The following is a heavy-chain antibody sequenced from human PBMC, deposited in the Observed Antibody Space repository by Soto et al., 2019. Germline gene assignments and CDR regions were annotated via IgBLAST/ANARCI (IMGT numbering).Heavy chain of an antibody. J-gene: IGHJ4*02. CDR1: GFTFSSYA. Sequence: PGGSLRLSCAASGFTFSSYAMSWVRQAPGKGLEWVSAISGSGGSTYYADSVKGRFTISRDNSKNTLYLQMNSLRAEDTAVYYCAKCPVGSSCEYYFDYWGQGTLVTVSS. V-gene: IGHV3-23*01. CDR3: AKCPVGSSCEYYFDY. D-gene: IGHD2-15*01. CDR2: ISGSGGST.